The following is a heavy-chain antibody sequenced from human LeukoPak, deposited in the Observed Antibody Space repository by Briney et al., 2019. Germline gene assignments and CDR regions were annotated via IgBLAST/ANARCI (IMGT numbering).Heavy chain of an antibody. D-gene: IGHD6-19*01. CDR3: AREPGYSSGWFDP. Sequence: GSSVKVSCKASGGTFSSYAISWVRQAPGQGLEWMGRIIPIFGTANYAQEFQGRVTITTDESTSTAYMELSSLRSEDTAVYYCAREPGYSSGWFDPWGQGTLVTVSS. CDR2: IIPIFGTA. CDR1: GGTFSSYA. J-gene: IGHJ5*02. V-gene: IGHV1-69*05.